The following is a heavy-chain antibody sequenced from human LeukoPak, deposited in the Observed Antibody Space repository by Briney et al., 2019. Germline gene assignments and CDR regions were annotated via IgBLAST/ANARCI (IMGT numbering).Heavy chain of an antibody. Sequence: GGSLRLSCAASGFTLSSHAMTWVRQAPGKGLEWVSDITGSGDRTYYTDSVKGRFTISRDNSKNTLYLQMNSLRVEDTAVYYCAKDADDYVSYFDYWGQGTLVTVSS. V-gene: IGHV3-23*01. J-gene: IGHJ4*02. D-gene: IGHD4-17*01. CDR2: ITGSGDRT. CDR1: GFTLSSHA. CDR3: AKDADDYVSYFDY.